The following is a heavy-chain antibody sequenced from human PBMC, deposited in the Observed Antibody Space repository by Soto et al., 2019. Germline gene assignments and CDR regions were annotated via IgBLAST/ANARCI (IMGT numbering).Heavy chain of an antibody. CDR2: ISYHGSNK. D-gene: IGHD5-18*01. CDR3: AKDRQLGSSLYYFDY. V-gene: IGHV3-30*18. J-gene: IGHJ4*02. Sequence: GGSLRLSCAASGFTFSSYGMHWVRQAPGKGLEWVAVISYHGSNKDYADSVKGRCTISRDNSKNTLYLQMNSLRGEDTAVYYCAKDRQLGSSLYYFDYWGQGTLVTVSS. CDR1: GFTFSSYG.